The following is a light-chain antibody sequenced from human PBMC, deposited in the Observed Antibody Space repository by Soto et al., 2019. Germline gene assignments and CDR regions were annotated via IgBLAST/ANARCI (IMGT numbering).Light chain of an antibody. CDR3: QKYNIAPWT. CDR2: SAS. CDR1: QDISDY. J-gene: IGKJ1*01. Sequence: DIPMTQSPSSLSASLGDRVTITCRTSQDISDYLAWYQQKAGSPPTLLISSASTLQSGVPSRFRGSGAGTEFTLTITSLQPEDVATYYCQKYNIAPWTFGQGTRVEIK. V-gene: IGKV1-27*01.